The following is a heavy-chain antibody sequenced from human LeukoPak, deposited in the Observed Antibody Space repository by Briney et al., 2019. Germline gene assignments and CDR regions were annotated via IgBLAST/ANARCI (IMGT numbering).Heavy chain of an antibody. Sequence: GGSLRLSCAASGFTFSSYSMIWVRQAPGKGLEWVSPISSSSSYIYYADSVKGRFTISRDNAKNSLYLQMNSLRAEDTAVYYCATGRDCSGGSCYSVYWGQGTLVTVSS. V-gene: IGHV3-21*01. CDR3: ATGRDCSGGSCYSVY. J-gene: IGHJ4*02. D-gene: IGHD2-15*01. CDR1: GFTFSSYS. CDR2: ISSSSSYI.